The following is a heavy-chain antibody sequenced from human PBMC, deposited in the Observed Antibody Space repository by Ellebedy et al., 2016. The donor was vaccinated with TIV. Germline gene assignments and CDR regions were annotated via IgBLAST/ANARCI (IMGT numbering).Heavy chain of an antibody. J-gene: IGHJ6*02. Sequence: GESLKISCAASGFTFSSYAMSWVRQAPGKGLEWVSAISGSGGSTYYADSVKGRFTISRDNSKNTLYLQMNSLRAEDTAVYYCAKDRDGYYGMDVWGQGTTVTVSS. V-gene: IGHV3-23*01. CDR2: ISGSGGST. CDR3: AKDRDGYYGMDV. CDR1: GFTFSSYA. D-gene: IGHD5-24*01.